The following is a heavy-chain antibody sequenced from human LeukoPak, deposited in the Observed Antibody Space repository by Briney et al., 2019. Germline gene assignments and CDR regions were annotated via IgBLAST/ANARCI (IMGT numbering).Heavy chain of an antibody. CDR3: AKGSGGSGSYSKYYFDY. CDR2: ISGSGGTT. CDR1: GFTFRSYG. V-gene: IGHV3-23*01. D-gene: IGHD3-10*01. J-gene: IGHJ4*02. Sequence: GGSLRLSCAASGFTFRSYGMNWVRQAPGKGLEWVSAISGSGGTTYYADSVKGRFTISRDNSKNTLYLQMNSLRAEDTAVYYCAKGSGGSGSYSKYYFDYWGQGTLVTVSS.